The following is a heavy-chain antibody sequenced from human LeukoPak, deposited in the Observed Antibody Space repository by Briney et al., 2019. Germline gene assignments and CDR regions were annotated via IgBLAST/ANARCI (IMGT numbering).Heavy chain of an antibody. CDR2: VNNDGSAT. Sequence: GGSLRLSCAASRFIFTNYWIHWVRQAPGKGLVWVSHVNNDGSATSYADSVKGRFTISRDNSKNTLYLQMNSLRAEDTAVYYCASLMAVAGTRFDYWGQGTLVTVSS. CDR3: ASLMAVAGTRFDY. D-gene: IGHD6-19*01. CDR1: RFIFTNYW. J-gene: IGHJ4*02. V-gene: IGHV3-74*01.